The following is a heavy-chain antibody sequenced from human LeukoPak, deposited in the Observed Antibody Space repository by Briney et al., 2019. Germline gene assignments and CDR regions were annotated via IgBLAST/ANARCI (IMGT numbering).Heavy chain of an antibody. CDR3: ARDEYYYDSSGYYFDY. J-gene: IGHJ4*02. V-gene: IGHV1-18*01. CDR2: ISTQSGNT. CDR1: GYTLTSYG. D-gene: IGHD3-22*01. Sequence: ASVKVSCKASGYTLTSYGINWMRQAPGQGLEWMGWISTQSGNTNYAQKVQGRLTLTTDRSTNTAYMELRSLRSDDTAVYYCARDEYYYDSSGYYFDYWGQGTLVTVSS.